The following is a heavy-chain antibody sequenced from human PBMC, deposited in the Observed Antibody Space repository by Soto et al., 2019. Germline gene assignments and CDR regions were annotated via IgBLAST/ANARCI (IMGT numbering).Heavy chain of an antibody. V-gene: IGHV4-34*01. CDR1: GGSFSGYY. J-gene: IGHJ4*02. CDR3: AREIGYGRGGCCYQVLGTAQTCSDS. D-gene: IGHD2-15*01. Sequence: PSETLSLTCAVYGGSFSGYYWSWIRQPPGKGLEWIGEINHSGSTNYNPSLKSRVTISVDTSKNQFSLKLSSVTAADTAVYYCAREIGYGRGGCCYQVLGTAQTCSDSWGQGTLVTVSS. CDR2: INHSGST.